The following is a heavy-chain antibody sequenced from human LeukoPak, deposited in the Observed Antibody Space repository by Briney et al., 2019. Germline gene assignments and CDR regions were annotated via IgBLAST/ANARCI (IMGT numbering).Heavy chain of an antibody. CDR2: IYPGDSDT. D-gene: IGHD5-12*01. J-gene: IGHJ4*02. Sequence: GASLKISCKGSGSRFTTYWIGWVRQMPGKGLEWMGIIYPGDSDTRYSPSFQGQVTISADKSISTAYLQWGSLKASDTAMYYCARVDFHRPLDYWGQGTLVTVSS. CDR1: GSRFTTYW. CDR3: ARVDFHRPLDY. V-gene: IGHV5-51*01.